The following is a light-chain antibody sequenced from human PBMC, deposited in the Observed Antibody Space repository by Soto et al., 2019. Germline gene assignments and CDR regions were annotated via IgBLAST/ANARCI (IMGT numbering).Light chain of an antibody. CDR2: DAS. Sequence: EIVLTQSPGTLSLSPGERATLSCRASQSVSSSFLAWYQQRPGQAPRLLIYDASSRATGIPDRFSGSGSGTDFTLTISRLEPEDFAVYYCQQYGSLSWAFGQGTKVDI. CDR1: QSVSSSF. J-gene: IGKJ1*01. V-gene: IGKV3-20*01. CDR3: QQYGSLSWA.